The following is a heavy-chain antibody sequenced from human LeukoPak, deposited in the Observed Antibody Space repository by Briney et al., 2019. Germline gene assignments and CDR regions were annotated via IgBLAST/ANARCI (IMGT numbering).Heavy chain of an antibody. J-gene: IGHJ6*03. D-gene: IGHD3-10*01. CDR3: ARSLGDDPWVALRGYYYMDV. CDR1: GGSMSGHY. Sequence: PSETLSLTCSVSGGSMSGHYWIWIRQPLGKGLEWIGYVFDSGNTNYNPSLKSRVTISFDTTRNQFFLKLNPVTAADSAVYFCARSLGDDPWVALRGYYYMDVWGRGTTVTVSS. V-gene: IGHV4-59*11. CDR2: VFDSGNT.